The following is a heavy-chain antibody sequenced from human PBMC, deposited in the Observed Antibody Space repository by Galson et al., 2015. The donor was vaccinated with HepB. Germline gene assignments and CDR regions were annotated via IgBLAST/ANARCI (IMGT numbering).Heavy chain of an antibody. V-gene: IGHV3-33*01. CDR3: ARDLWGRVSGDPHYYNYGMDV. CDR1: GLTFPSYG. Sequence: SLRLSCAASGLTFPSYGMHWVRQAPGKGLEWVAFIGSDGSKKYYAESVKGRFTVARDNSKSTLYLQMSSLRADDTALYFCARDLWGRVSGDPHYYNYGMDVWGRGTTVTVSS. CDR2: IGSDGSKK. D-gene: IGHD1-26*01. J-gene: IGHJ6*01.